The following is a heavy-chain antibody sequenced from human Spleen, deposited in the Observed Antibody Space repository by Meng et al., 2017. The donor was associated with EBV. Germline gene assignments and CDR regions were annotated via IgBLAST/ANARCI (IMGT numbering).Heavy chain of an antibody. CDR3: ARTVGGAKPLIEY. V-gene: IGHV4-34*01. D-gene: IGHD1-26*01. CDR1: GGSFSCYY. J-gene: IGHJ4*02. CDR2: IHHSGST. Sequence: VQLQAWGARMLKASETPSLTCGVCGGSFSCYYWTWIRQPPGKGLEWIGEIHHSGSTNYNPSLNSRVTVSADTSKNQFSLKLSSVTAADTAAYYCARTVGGAKPLIEYWGQGTLVTVSS.